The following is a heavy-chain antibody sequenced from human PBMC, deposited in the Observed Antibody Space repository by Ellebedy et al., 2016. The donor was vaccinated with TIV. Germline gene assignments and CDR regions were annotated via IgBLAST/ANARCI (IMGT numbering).Heavy chain of an antibody. D-gene: IGHD6-13*01. CDR2: IYYSGST. Sequence: SETLSLTCTVSGGSISSTNYYRVWIRQPPGKGLEWIGSIYYSGSTNYNPSLKSRVTISADTSKNHFSLKMRSVTAADTAVYYCARLSPRTEAAAWGQGVLVTVTS. J-gene: IGHJ5*02. V-gene: IGHV4-39*07. CDR1: GGSISSTNYY. CDR3: ARLSPRTEAAA.